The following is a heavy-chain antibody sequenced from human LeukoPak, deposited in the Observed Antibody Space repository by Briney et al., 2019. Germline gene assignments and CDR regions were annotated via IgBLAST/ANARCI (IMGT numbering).Heavy chain of an antibody. V-gene: IGHV3-33*01. D-gene: IGHD2-8*01. CDR2: MWYDGSNK. J-gene: IGHJ5*02. CDR3: ARDLGYCTNGVCPNWFDP. Sequence: GGSLRLSCAASGFTFSSYGMHWVRQAPGKGLEWVAVMWYDGSNKYYADSVKGRFTISRDNSKNTLYLQMNSLRAEDTAVYYCARDLGYCTNGVCPNWFDPWGQGTLVTVSS. CDR1: GFTFSSYG.